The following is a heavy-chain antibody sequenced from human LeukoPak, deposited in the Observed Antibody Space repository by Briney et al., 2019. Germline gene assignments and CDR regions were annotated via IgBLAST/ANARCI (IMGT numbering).Heavy chain of an antibody. Sequence: RPSETLSLTCVVSGGSLSTHHWSWIRQSPGRGLEWIGYISDSGSTNYNPSLKSRVTISVDTPKNQFSLMLSSVTAADTAVYYCARGYDSSAYYPFNYWGQGTLVTVSS. D-gene: IGHD3-22*01. CDR2: ISDSGST. CDR1: GGSLSTHH. V-gene: IGHV4-59*11. CDR3: ARGYDSSAYYPFNY. J-gene: IGHJ4*02.